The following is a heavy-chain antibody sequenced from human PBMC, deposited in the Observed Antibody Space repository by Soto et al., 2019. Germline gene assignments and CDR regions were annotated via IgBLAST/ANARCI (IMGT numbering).Heavy chain of an antibody. J-gene: IGHJ5*02. V-gene: IGHV3-30-3*01. CDR2: ISYDGSNK. D-gene: IGHD3-16*01. Sequence: QPGGSLGLSCAASGFTFSSYAMHWVRQAPGKGLEWVAVISYDGSNKYYADSVKGRFTISRDNSKNTLYLQMNSLRAEDTAVYYCARDKFRRGMQPYNWFDPWGQGTLVTVSS. CDR1: GFTFSSYA. CDR3: ARDKFRRGMQPYNWFDP.